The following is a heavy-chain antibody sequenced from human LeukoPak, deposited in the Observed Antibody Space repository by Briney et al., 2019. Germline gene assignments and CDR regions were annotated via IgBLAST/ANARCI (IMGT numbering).Heavy chain of an antibody. CDR3: AKDQGPMVRGTEWDYYYGMDV. V-gene: IGHV3-30*18. J-gene: IGHJ6*04. Sequence: PGRSLRLSCAASGFTFSSYGMHWVRQAPGKGLEWVAVISYDGSNKYYADSVKGRFTISRDNSKNTLYLQMNSLRAEDTAVYYCAKDQGPMVRGTEWDYYYGMDVWGKGTTVTVSS. D-gene: IGHD3-10*01. CDR1: GFTFSSYG. CDR2: ISYDGSNK.